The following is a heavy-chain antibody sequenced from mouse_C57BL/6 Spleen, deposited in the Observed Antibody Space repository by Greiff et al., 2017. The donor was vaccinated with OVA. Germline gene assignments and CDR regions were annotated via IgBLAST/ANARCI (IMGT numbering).Heavy chain of an antibody. J-gene: IGHJ4*01. V-gene: IGHV1-15*01. D-gene: IGHD2-4*01. CDR1: GYTFTDYE. CDR2: IDPETGGT. Sequence: VKLQESGAELVRPGASVTLSCKASGYTFTDYEMHWVKQTPVHGLEWIGAIDPETGGTAYNQKFKGKAILTADKSSSTAYMELRSLTSEDSAVYYCTRSYYDGGYYAMDYWGQGTSVTVSS. CDR3: TRSYYDGGYYAMDY.